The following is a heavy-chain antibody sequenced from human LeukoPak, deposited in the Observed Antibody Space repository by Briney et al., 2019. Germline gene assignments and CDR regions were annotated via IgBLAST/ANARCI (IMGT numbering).Heavy chain of an antibody. J-gene: IGHJ4*02. CDR3: ARGGYYYDSSGYHY. Sequence: ASVKVSCKASGYTFTGYYMHWVRQAPGQGLEWMGRISPNSGGTNYAQKFQGRVTMTRDTSISTAYMELSRLRSDDTAVYYCARGGYYYDSSGYHYWGQGTLVTVSS. CDR2: ISPNSGGT. D-gene: IGHD3-22*01. CDR1: GYTFTGYY. V-gene: IGHV1-2*06.